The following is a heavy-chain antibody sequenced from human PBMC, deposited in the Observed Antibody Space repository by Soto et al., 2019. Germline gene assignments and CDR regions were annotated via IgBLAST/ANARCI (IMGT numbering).Heavy chain of an antibody. D-gene: IGHD6-6*01. J-gene: IGHJ4*02. Sequence: GGSLRLSSPASAFTSSTYAMSSVRQAPGKGLEWVSAISPNGDATYYADSVKGRFTISRDNSRNTLYLQMNSLKADDTAVYYCARDRWQQVVYCDYLGQGTLVTVSS. CDR1: AFTSSTYA. CDR2: ISPNGDAT. V-gene: IGHV3-23*01. CDR3: ARDRWQQVVYCDY.